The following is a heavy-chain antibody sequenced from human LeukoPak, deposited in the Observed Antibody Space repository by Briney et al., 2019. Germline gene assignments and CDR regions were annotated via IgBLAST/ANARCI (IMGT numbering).Heavy chain of an antibody. Sequence: AGGSLRLSCAASGFSFKDYYYSWIRQAPGKGLEWVSFINVNGGAMYYADFVKGRFTISRQNAQNSVYLEMNSLRDEDTAVYYCARGPRILAAGSYFFDYWGQGSLVTVSS. CDR1: GFSFKDYY. CDR2: INVNGGAM. D-gene: IGHD6-13*01. V-gene: IGHV3-11*01. CDR3: ARGPRILAAGSYFFDY. J-gene: IGHJ4*02.